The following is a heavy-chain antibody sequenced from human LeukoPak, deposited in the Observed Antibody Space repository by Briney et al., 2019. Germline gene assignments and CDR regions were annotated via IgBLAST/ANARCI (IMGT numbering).Heavy chain of an antibody. CDR2: IYYSGST. CDR1: GGSISSSSYY. V-gene: IGHV4-39*01. J-gene: IGHJ3*02. Sequence: SETLSLTCTVSGGSISSSSYYWGWIRQPPGKGLEWIGSIYYSGSTYYNPSLKSRVTISVDTSKNQFSLKLSSVTAADTAVYYCASKYSSSSIPFDIWGQGTMVTVSS. D-gene: IGHD6-6*01. CDR3: ASKYSSSSIPFDI.